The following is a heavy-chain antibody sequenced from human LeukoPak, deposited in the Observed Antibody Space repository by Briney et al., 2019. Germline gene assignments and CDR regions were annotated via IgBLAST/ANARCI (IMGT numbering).Heavy chain of an antibody. CDR1: GGSFSGYY. Sequence: SETLSLTCAVYGGSFSGYYWSWIRQPPGKGLEWIGEINHSGSTNYNPSLKSRVTISVDTSKNQFSLKLSSVTAADKAVYYCARLPSRITMVRGVIITAFDIWGQGTMVTVSS. D-gene: IGHD3-10*01. CDR2: INHSGST. CDR3: ARLPSRITMVRGVIITAFDI. V-gene: IGHV4-34*01. J-gene: IGHJ3*02.